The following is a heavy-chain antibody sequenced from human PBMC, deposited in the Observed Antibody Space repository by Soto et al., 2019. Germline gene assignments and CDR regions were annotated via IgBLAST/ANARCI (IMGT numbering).Heavy chain of an antibody. CDR3: TKGGARADS. V-gene: IGHV3-48*01. J-gene: IGHJ4*02. Sequence: GGSLRLSCAASGFTFSSYSMNWVRQAPGKGLEWVSYISSSSSTTYYADSVKGRFTISRDNAKNSLSLQMDSLRAEDTAVYYCTKGGARADSWGQGTLVTVSS. D-gene: IGHD1-26*01. CDR2: ISSSSSTT. CDR1: GFTFSSYS.